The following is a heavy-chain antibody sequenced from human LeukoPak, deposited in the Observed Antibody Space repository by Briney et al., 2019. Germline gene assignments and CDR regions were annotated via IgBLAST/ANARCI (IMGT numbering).Heavy chain of an antibody. CDR3: ARGTGYSSGWYSWFDP. CDR1: GFTFSSYE. Sequence: PGGSLRLSCAASGFTFSSYEMNWVRQAPGKGLEWVSYISSSGSTIYYADSVKGRFTISRDNAKNSLYLQMNSLRAEDTAVYYCARGTGYSSGWYSWFDPWGQGTPVTVSS. J-gene: IGHJ5*02. V-gene: IGHV3-48*03. D-gene: IGHD6-19*01. CDR2: ISSSGSTI.